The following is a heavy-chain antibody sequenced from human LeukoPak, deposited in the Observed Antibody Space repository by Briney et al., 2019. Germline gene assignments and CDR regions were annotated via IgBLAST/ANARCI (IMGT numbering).Heavy chain of an antibody. Sequence: SETLSLTCTVSGGSISSGGYYWSWIRQHPGKGLEWIGYIYYSGSTYYNPPLKSRVTISVDTSKNQFSLKLSSVTAADTAVYYCARADVYYGSGSYILPYFDYWGQGTLVTVSS. CDR3: ARADVYYGSGSYILPYFDY. CDR1: GGSISSGGYY. V-gene: IGHV4-31*03. J-gene: IGHJ4*02. D-gene: IGHD3-10*01. CDR2: IYYSGST.